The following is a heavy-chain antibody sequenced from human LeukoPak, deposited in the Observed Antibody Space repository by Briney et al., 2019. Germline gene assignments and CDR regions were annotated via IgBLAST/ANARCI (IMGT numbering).Heavy chain of an antibody. V-gene: IGHV3-53*01. J-gene: IGHJ4*02. Sequence: PGGSLRLSCAASGFTVSSNYMSWVRQAPGKGLEWVSIIYSGGITYYADSVKGRFTVSRDNAKNTLFLQMNSLRAEDTAVYYCATAPYHNSWLDYWGQGTLVTVSS. CDR2: IYSGGIT. CDR3: ATAPYHNSWLDY. D-gene: IGHD6-13*01. CDR1: GFTVSSNY.